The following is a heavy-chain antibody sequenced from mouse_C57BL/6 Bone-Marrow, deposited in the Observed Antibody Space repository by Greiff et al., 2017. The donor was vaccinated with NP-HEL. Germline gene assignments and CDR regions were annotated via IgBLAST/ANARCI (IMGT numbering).Heavy chain of an antibody. V-gene: IGHV1-80*01. J-gene: IGHJ4*01. D-gene: IGHD2-5*01. Sequence: QVQLKESGAELVKPGASVKISCKASGYAFSSYWMNWVKQRPGKGLEWIGQIYPGDGDTNYNGKFKGKATLTADKSSSTAYMQLSSLTSEDSAVYFCARYHYYSNYLYAMDYWGQGTSVTVSS. CDR1: GYAFSSYW. CDR3: ARYHYYSNYLYAMDY. CDR2: IYPGDGDT.